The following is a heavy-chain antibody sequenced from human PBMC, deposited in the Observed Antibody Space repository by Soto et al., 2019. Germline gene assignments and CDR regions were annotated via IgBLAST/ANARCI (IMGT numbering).Heavy chain of an antibody. CDR2: IYYSGST. J-gene: IGHJ4*02. D-gene: IGHD5-12*01. CDR1: GGSVSSGSYY. CDR3: ASEKDGYNARREY. Sequence: SETLSLTCTVSGGSVSSGSYYWSWIRQPPGKGLEWIGYIYYSGSTNYNPSLKSRVTISVDTSKNQFSLKLSSVTAADTAVYYCASEKDGYNARREYWGQGTLVTVSS. V-gene: IGHV4-61*01.